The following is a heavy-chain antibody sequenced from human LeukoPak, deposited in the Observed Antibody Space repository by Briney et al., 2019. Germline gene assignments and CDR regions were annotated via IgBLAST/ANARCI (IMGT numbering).Heavy chain of an antibody. Sequence: ASVKVSCKASGYTFTSYDINWVRQATGQGLEWMGWMNPNSGNTGYAQKFQGRVTITADKSTSTAYMELSSLRSEDTAVYYCAIRYGSGSYYNDYWGQGTLVAVSS. D-gene: IGHD3-10*01. V-gene: IGHV1-8*01. CDR1: GYTFTSYD. CDR3: AIRYGSGSYYNDY. J-gene: IGHJ4*02. CDR2: MNPNSGNT.